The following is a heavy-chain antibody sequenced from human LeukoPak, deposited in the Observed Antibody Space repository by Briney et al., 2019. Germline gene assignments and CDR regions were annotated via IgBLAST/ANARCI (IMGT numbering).Heavy chain of an antibody. D-gene: IGHD6-13*01. Sequence: GGSLRLSCAASGFTFSSYSMNWVRQAPGKGLEWVSSISSSSSYIYYADSVKGRFTISRDNAKNSLYLQMNSLRAEDTAVYYCAIIAAAGQGSFDYWGQGTLVTVSS. V-gene: IGHV3-21*01. CDR3: AIIAAAGQGSFDY. CDR1: GFTFSSYS. CDR2: ISSSSSYI. J-gene: IGHJ4*02.